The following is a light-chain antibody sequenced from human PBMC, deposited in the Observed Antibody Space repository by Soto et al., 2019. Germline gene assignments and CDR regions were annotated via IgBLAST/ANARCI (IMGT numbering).Light chain of an antibody. CDR2: KAS. Sequence: DIQMTQSPSTLSASVGDRVTITCRASQSISSWLAWYQQKPGKAPKLLIYKASSLESGAPSRFSGRGSGTEFTLTISSLQPDDFSTYYCQQHNNYPWTFGQGTKVEIK. CDR3: QQHNNYPWT. V-gene: IGKV1-5*03. J-gene: IGKJ1*01. CDR1: QSISSW.